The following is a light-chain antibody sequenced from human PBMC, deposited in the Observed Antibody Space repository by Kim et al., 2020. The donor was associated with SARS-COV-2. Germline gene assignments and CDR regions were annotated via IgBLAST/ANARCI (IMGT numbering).Light chain of an antibody. CDR2: QDS. Sequence: SPGQTARITGSGDKLGDKYACWYQQKPGQSPVLVIYQDSKRPSGIPERFSGSNSGNTATLTISGTQAMDEADYYCQAWDSSTGGVFGTGTKVTVL. V-gene: IGLV3-1*01. J-gene: IGLJ1*01. CDR1: KLGDKY. CDR3: QAWDSSTGGV.